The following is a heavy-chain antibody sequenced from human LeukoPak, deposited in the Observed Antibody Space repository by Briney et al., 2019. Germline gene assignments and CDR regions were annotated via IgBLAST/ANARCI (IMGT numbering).Heavy chain of an antibody. Sequence: SETLSLTCAVYGGSFSGYYWSWIRQPPGKGLEWIVEINHSGSTNYNPSLKSRVTISVDTSKNQFSLKLSSVTAADTAVFYCARTRYYHDSSGYSNYFDYWGQGTRVTVSS. CDR2: INHSGST. D-gene: IGHD3-22*01. J-gene: IGHJ4*02. CDR1: GGSFSGYY. CDR3: ARTRYYHDSSGYSNYFDY. V-gene: IGHV4-34*01.